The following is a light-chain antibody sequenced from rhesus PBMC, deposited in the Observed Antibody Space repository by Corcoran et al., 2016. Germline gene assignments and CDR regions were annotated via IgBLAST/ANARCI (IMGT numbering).Light chain of an antibody. CDR2: GGS. J-gene: IGKJ3*01. CDR1: QSLLHSNANTY. CDR3: VQAIAFPFT. Sequence: DIVMTQTPLSLPITPGEPASTSCTSSQSLLHSNANTYLHQYLHKPGQSQQLLILGGSNRASGVPDRLSGRGSGTDFTLKISRVEAEDVGVYYCVQAIAFPFTFGHGTKLDIK. V-gene: IGKV2-72*02.